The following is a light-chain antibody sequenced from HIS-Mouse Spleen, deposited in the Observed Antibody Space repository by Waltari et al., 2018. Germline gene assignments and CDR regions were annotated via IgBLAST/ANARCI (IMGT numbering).Light chain of an antibody. J-gene: IGLJ2*01. CDR3: YSTDSSGNHRV. CDR1: ALPKKY. Sequence: SYELTQPPSVSVSPGQTARITFSGDALPKKYAYWYQQKSGQAPVLVISEDSKRPSGIPERFSGSSSGTMATLTISGAQVEDEADYYCYSTDSSGNHRVFGGGTKLTVL. V-gene: IGLV3-10*01. CDR2: EDS.